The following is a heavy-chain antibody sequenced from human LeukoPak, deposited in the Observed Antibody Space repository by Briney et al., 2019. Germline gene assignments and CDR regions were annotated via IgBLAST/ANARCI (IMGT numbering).Heavy chain of an antibody. CDR1: GGTFSSYA. V-gene: IGHV1-69*05. Sequence: SVKVSCKASGGTFSSYAISWVRQAPGQGLEWMGRIIPIFGTANYAQKFQGRVTITTDESTSTAYMELSSLRSEDTAVYYCARESSGSLSWFDPWGQGTLATVSS. CDR2: IIPIFGTA. D-gene: IGHD3-10*01. CDR3: ARESSGSLSWFDP. J-gene: IGHJ5*02.